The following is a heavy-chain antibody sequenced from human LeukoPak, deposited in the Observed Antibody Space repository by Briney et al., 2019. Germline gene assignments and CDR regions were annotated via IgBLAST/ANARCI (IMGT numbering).Heavy chain of an antibody. CDR3: ARVAYYYYYMDV. CDR2: IIPIFGTA. J-gene: IGHJ6*03. V-gene: IGHV1-69*05. CDR1: GGTFSSYA. Sequence: SVKVSCKASGGTFSSYAISWVRQAPGQGLEWMGGIIPIFGTANYAQKFQGRVTITTDESTSTAYMELSSLRSEDTAVYYCARVAYYYYYMDVWGKGTTVTVSS.